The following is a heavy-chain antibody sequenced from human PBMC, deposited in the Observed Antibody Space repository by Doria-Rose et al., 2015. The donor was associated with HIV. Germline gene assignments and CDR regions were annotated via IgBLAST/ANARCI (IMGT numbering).Heavy chain of an antibody. J-gene: IGHJ4*02. V-gene: IGHV1-18*01. D-gene: IGHD2-15*01. CDR3: ARLSCSRGSCYSLPGL. Sequence: QVQLVQSGGEVKKPGASVKVSCKASGYTFSSYGITWVRQAPGQGLEWMGWINVYNGNANYAQKLQGRVTMTTDTSTSTGYMELRSLTSGDTAVYCCARLSCSRGSCYSLPGLWGQGTLVTVSS. CDR1: GYTFSSYG. CDR2: INVYNGNA.